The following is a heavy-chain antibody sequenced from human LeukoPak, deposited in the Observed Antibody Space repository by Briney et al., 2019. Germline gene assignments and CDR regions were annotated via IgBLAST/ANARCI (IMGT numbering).Heavy chain of an antibody. J-gene: IGHJ4*02. D-gene: IGHD3-3*01. CDR2: IYYSGST. Sequence: SETLSLTCTVSGGSVSSGGYYWRWLRQHPGKGLEWIGYIYYSGSTYYNPSLKSRVTISVDTSKNQFSLKLSSVTAADTAVYYCARVLRFEYYFDYWGQGTLVTVSS. V-gene: IGHV4-31*03. CDR1: GGSVSSGGYY. CDR3: ARVLRFEYYFDY.